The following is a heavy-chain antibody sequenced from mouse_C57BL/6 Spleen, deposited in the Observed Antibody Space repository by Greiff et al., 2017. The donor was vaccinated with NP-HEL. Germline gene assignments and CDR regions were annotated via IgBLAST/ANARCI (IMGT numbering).Heavy chain of an antibody. CDR1: GYAFSSYW. CDR3: VYYYGSNYAMDY. CDR2: IYPGDGDT. J-gene: IGHJ4*01. V-gene: IGHV1-80*01. D-gene: IGHD1-1*01. Sequence: QVQLQQSGAELVKPGASVKISCTASGYAFSSYWMNWVKQRPGKGLEWIGQIYPGDGDTNYNGKFKGKATLTADKSSSTAYMQLSSLTSEDSAVYFCVYYYGSNYAMDYWGKGTSVTVSS.